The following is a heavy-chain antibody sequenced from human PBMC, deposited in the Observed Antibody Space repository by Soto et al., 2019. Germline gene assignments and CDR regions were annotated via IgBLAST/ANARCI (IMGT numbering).Heavy chain of an antibody. J-gene: IGHJ3*02. CDR3: AKISSPGDAFDI. D-gene: IGHD2-15*01. V-gene: IGHV3-30*18. Sequence: QVQLVESGGGVVQPGRSLRLSCAASGFTLSNYGMHWVRQAPGKGLAWVAIISYDGSNKYYADSVKGRFTISRDNSKNTLSLQMNSLRAEDTAVYYCAKISSPGDAFDIWGQGTMVTVSS. CDR2: ISYDGSNK. CDR1: GFTLSNYG.